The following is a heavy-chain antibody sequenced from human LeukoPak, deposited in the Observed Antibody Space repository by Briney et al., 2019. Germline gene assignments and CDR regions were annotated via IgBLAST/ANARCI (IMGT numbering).Heavy chain of an antibody. D-gene: IGHD5-18*01. J-gene: IGHJ4*02. CDR1: GSNFNSYS. V-gene: IGHV3-21*01. Sequence: PGGSVSLFGGASGSNFNSYSMTGVGQAPGKGLQWVSSISSSSYIYNADSVKGRFTISRDNAKNSLYLQMNSLRAEDTAVYYCARPSVKYIYDPLDYWGQGTLVTVSS. CDR3: ARPSVKYIYDPLDY. CDR2: ISSSSYI.